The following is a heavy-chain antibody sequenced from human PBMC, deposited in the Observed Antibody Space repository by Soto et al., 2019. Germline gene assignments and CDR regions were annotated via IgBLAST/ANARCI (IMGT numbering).Heavy chain of an antibody. CDR3: ARGRGGWFINQLLNAFDI. CDR2: IYYSGST. Sequence: QVQLQESGPGLVKPSETLSLTCTVSGGSISSYYWSWIRQPPGKGLEWIGYIYYSGSTNYNPSLKSRVAIAVATAKNQFSLKLGSVTAADTSVYYCARGRGGWFINQLLNAFDIWGQGTMVTVSS. V-gene: IGHV4-59*01. CDR1: GGSISSYY. J-gene: IGHJ3*02. D-gene: IGHD2-2*01.